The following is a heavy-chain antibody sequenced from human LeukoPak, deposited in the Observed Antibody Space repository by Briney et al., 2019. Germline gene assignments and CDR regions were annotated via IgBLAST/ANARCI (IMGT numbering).Heavy chain of an antibody. CDR2: ISYDGSNK. D-gene: IGHD2-2*01. V-gene: IGHV3-30*18. J-gene: IGHJ6*02. Sequence: PGGSLRLSCAASGFTFSSYGMHWVRQAPGKGLEWVAVISYDGSNKYYADSVKGQFTISRDNSKNTLYLQMNSLRAEDTAVYYCAKIRYCISTSCYGPYYYYGMDVWGQGTTVTVSS. CDR3: AKIRYCISTSCYGPYYYYGMDV. CDR1: GFTFSSYG.